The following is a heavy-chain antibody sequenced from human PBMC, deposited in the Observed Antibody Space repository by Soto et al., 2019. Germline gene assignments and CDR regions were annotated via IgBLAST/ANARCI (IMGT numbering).Heavy chain of an antibody. CDR2: TSYDGSDK. V-gene: IGHV3-30*19. CDR3: ARWGTTGGLDV. D-gene: IGHD3-16*01. J-gene: IGHJ1*01. Sequence: QVQLVESGGGVVQSGTSLRVSCVGSGFTFRSYVIHWVRQAPGKGLEWVALTSYDGSDKYYGDSVRGRFTISRDNSRKTVDLQMDSLRLEDTALYYCARWGTTGGLDVWGQGTLVSVSS. CDR1: GFTFRSYV.